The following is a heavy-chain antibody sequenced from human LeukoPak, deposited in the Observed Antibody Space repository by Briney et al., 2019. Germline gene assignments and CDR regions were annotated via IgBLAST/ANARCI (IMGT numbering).Heavy chain of an antibody. CDR1: GFTVSSNY. J-gene: IGHJ3*02. Sequence: TGGSLRLSCAASGFTVSSNYMSWVRQAPGKGLEWVSVIYSGGSTYYADSVKGRFTISRDNSKNTLYLQMNSLRAEDTAVYYCARDPGYLAFDIWGQGTMVTVSS. CDR2: IYSGGST. CDR3: ARDPGYLAFDI. V-gene: IGHV3-66*01. D-gene: IGHD6-13*01.